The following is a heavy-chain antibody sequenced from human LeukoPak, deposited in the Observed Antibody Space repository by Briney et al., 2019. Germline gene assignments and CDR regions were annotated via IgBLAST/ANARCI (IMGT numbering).Heavy chain of an antibody. V-gene: IGHV4-34*01. CDR1: GGSFSGYY. CDR3: ARGDFWSGPGSHNWFDP. J-gene: IGHJ5*02. CDR2: INHSGST. D-gene: IGHD3-3*01. Sequence: KPSETLSLTCAVYGGSFSGYYWSWIRQPPGKGLEWIGEINHSGSTNYNPSLKSRATISVDTSRNQFSLKLSSVTAADTAVYYCARGDFWSGPGSHNWFDPWGQGTLVTVSS.